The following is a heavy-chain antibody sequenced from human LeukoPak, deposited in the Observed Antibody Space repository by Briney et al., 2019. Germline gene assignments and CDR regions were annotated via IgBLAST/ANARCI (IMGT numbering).Heavy chain of an antibody. CDR3: ANPPTTVTTMDV. CDR2: ISGSGGST. J-gene: IGHJ6*02. Sequence: GGSLRLSCAASGFTFSSYWMSWVRQAPGKGLEWVSAISGSGGSTYYADSVKGRFTISRDNSKNTLYLQMNSLRAEDTAVYYCANPPTTVTTMDVWGQGTTVTVSS. V-gene: IGHV3-23*01. D-gene: IGHD4-17*01. CDR1: GFTFSSYW.